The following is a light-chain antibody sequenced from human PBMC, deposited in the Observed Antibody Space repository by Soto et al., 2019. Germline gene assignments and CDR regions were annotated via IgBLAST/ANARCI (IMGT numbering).Light chain of an antibody. CDR1: QGIINY. J-gene: IGKJ4*01. CDR3: QKYNSAPLS. CDR2: AAS. Sequence: DIQMTQSPSSLSASVGDRDTITCRASQGIINYLAWYQQKPGKAPKLLIYAASTLQSGVTSRFSGSGSGTDFTLTISGLQPEDVATYYCQKYNSAPLSFGGGTKVEIK. V-gene: IGKV1-27*01.